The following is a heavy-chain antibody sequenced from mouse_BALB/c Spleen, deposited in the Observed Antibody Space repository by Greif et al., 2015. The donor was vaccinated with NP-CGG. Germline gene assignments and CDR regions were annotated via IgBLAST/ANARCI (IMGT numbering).Heavy chain of an antibody. Sequence: EVKLEESGGGLVKPGGSLKLSCAASGFTFSDYYMYWVRQTPEKRLEWVATISDGGSYTYYPDSVKGRFTISRDNAKNNLYLQMSSLKSEDTAMYYCARGPGYLMDYWGQGTSVTVSS. J-gene: IGHJ4*01. CDR1: GFTFSDYY. CDR2: ISDGGSYT. D-gene: IGHD2-3*01. CDR3: ARGPGYLMDY. V-gene: IGHV5-4*02.